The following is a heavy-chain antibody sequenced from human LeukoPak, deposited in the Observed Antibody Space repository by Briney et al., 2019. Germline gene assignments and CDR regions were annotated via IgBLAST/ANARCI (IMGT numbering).Heavy chain of an antibody. CDR1: GFTFSSYW. CDR2: IKQDGSEK. D-gene: IGHD6-19*01. Sequence: GGSLRLSCAASGFTFSSYWMSWVRQAPGKGLEWVANIKQDGSEKYYVDSVKGRFTISRDNSKNSLYLQMNSLRAEDTALYYCAKDSVAVTGTGNIDYWGQGTLVTVSS. V-gene: IGHV3-7*03. J-gene: IGHJ4*02. CDR3: AKDSVAVTGTGNIDY.